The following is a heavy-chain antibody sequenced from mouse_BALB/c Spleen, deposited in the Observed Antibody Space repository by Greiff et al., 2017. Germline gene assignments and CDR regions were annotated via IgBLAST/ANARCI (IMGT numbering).Heavy chain of an antibody. Sequence: LVKTGASVKISCKASGYSFTGYYMHWVKQSHGKSLEWIGYISCYNGATSYNQKFKGKATFTVDTASSTAYMQFNSLTSEDSAVYYCARDGDYRYQFAYWGQGTLVTVSA. CDR2: ISCYNGAT. D-gene: IGHD2-14*01. CDR1: GYSFTGYY. J-gene: IGHJ3*01. V-gene: IGHV1S34*01. CDR3: ARDGDYRYQFAY.